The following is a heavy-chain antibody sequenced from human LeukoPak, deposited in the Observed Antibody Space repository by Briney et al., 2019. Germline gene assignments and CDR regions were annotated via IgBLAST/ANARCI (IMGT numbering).Heavy chain of an antibody. CDR1: GFTFSDYY. V-gene: IGHV3-7*03. Sequence: GGSLRLSCAASGFTFSDYYMSWIRQAPGKGLEWVVSINSDGSEGYYADVVKGRFTISRDNAKNTLYLQINSLRAEDTAVYYCARSSYSSSSSVWGQGTMVTVSS. J-gene: IGHJ3*01. CDR3: ARSSYSSSSSV. CDR2: INSDGSEG. D-gene: IGHD6-6*01.